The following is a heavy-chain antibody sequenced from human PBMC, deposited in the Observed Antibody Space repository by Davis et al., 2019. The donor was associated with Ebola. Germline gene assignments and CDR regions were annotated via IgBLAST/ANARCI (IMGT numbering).Heavy chain of an antibody. D-gene: IGHD3/OR15-3a*01. J-gene: IGHJ6*03. CDR1: GLIFKNYW. CDR2: IKEDGSEK. V-gene: IGHV3-7*03. CDR3: ASGDGRGRSYDMDV. Sequence: GGSLRLSCAASGLIFKNYWMSWIRQAPGKGPEWVAIIKEDGSEKYYVDSVKGRFIISRDNAKNSLFLEIHSLRAEDTAFYYCASGDGRGRSYDMDVWGQGTTVTVSS.